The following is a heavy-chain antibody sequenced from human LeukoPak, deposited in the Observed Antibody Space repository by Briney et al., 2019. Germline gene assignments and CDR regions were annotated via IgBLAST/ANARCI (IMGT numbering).Heavy chain of an antibody. J-gene: IGHJ5*02. D-gene: IGHD4-17*01. CDR3: VKQSQSFGDSMADH. CDR1: GFTFSSYA. V-gene: IGHV3-23*01. CDR2: ISGSGSDT. Sequence: GGSLRLSCAASGFTFSSYAMTWVRQAPGKALEWVSSISGSGSDTHHADSVKGRFTISRDNSKNMLYLQMNSLRADDTAVYYCVKQSQSFGDSMADHWGQGTLVTVSS.